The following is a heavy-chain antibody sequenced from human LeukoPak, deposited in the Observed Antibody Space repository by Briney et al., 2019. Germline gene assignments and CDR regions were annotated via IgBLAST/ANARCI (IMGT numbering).Heavy chain of an antibody. CDR3: AKNRGTIFGVASGFDP. V-gene: IGHV3-48*01. CDR1: GFTFSSYS. D-gene: IGHD3-3*01. Sequence: GGSLRLSCAASGFTFSSYSMNWVRQAPGKGLEWVSYISSSSSTIYYADSVKGRFTISRDNAKNSLYLQMNSLRAEDTAVYYCAKNRGTIFGVASGFDPWGQGTLVTVSS. J-gene: IGHJ5*02. CDR2: ISSSSSTI.